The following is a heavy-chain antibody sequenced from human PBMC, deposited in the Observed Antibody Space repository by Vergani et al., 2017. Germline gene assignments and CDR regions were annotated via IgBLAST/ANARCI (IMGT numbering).Heavy chain of an antibody. J-gene: IGHJ6*02. CDR1: GFTFSSYS. CDR2: ISSSSSNI. CDR3: ARDKVKIAVAVYCMDV. V-gene: IGHV3-48*02. Sequence: EVQLVESGGGLVQPGGSLRLSCAASGFTFSSYSMNWVRQAPGKGLEWVSYISSSSSNIYYADSVKGRFTISRDNAKNSLYLQMNSLRDEDTAVYYCARDKVKIAVAVYCMDVWGQGTTVTVSS. D-gene: IGHD6-19*01.